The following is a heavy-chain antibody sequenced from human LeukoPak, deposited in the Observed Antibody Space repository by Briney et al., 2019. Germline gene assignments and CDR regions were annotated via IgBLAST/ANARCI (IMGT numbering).Heavy chain of an antibody. CDR3: ARAGYSSGWYGDY. Sequence: GRSLRLSCAASGFTFSSYGVHWVRQAPGKGLEWVAVISYDGSNKYYADSVKGRFTISRDNSKNTLYLQMNSLRAEDTAVYYCARAGYSSGWYGDYWGQGTLVTVSS. V-gene: IGHV3-30*03. CDR1: GFTFSSYG. D-gene: IGHD6-19*01. J-gene: IGHJ4*02. CDR2: ISYDGSNK.